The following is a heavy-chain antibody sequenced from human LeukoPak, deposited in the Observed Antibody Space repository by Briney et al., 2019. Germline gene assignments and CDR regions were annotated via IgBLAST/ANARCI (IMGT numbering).Heavy chain of an antibody. CDR3: ARVVNQYSYGFPLDY. J-gene: IGHJ4*02. V-gene: IGHV4-30-4*08. D-gene: IGHD5-18*01. Sequence: SETLSLTCTVSGGSISSGDYYWSWIRQPPGKGLEWIGYIYYSGSTYYNPSLKSRVTISVDTSKNQFSLKLSSVTAADTAVYHCARVVNQYSYGFPLDYWGQGTLVAVSS. CDR1: GGSISSGDYY. CDR2: IYYSGST.